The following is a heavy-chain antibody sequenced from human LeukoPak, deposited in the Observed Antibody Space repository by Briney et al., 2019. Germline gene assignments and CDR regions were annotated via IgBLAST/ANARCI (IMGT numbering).Heavy chain of an antibody. J-gene: IGHJ4*02. CDR3: ARGWSDNWNDGSLYDY. CDR2: IYYSGST. V-gene: IGHV4-59*01. CDR1: GGSIRSYF. Sequence: SETLSLTCTVSGGSIRSYFWSWIRQPPGEGLEGIGDIYYSGSTNYNPSLKSRVTISVDTSKNQFSLKLSSVTAADTAVYYCARGWSDNWNDGSLYDYWGQGTLVTVSS. D-gene: IGHD1-20*01.